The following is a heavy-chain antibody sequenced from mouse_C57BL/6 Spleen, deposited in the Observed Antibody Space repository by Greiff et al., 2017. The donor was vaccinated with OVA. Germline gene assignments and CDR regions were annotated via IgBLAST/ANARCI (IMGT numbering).Heavy chain of an antibody. CDR3: ARDQDSSGYDAMDY. D-gene: IGHD3-2*02. V-gene: IGHV5-4*01. CDR2: ISDGGSYT. Sequence: EVMLVESGGGLVKPGGSLKLSCAASGFTFSSYAMSWVRQTPEKRLEWVATISDGGSYTSYPDNVKGRFTISRDNAKNTLYLQMSHLKSEDTAMYYCARDQDSSGYDAMDYWGQGTSVTVSS. CDR1: GFTFSSYA. J-gene: IGHJ4*01.